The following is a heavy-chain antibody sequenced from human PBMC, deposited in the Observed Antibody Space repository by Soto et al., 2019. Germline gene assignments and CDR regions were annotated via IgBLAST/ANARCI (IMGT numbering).Heavy chain of an antibody. CDR2: ISYDGSNK. Sequence: QVQLVESGGGVVQPGRSLRLSCAASGFTFSSYAMHWVHQAPGKGLEWVAVISYDGSNKYYADSVKGRFTISRDNSKNPLYLQMNSLRAEDTAVYYCARERSSGYFDYWGQGTLVTVSS. CDR1: GFTFSSYA. V-gene: IGHV3-30-3*01. D-gene: IGHD6-19*01. CDR3: ARERSSGYFDY. J-gene: IGHJ4*02.